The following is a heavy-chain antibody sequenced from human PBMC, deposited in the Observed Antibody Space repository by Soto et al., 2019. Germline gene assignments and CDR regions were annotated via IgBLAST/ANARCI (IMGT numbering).Heavy chain of an antibody. V-gene: IGHV3-11*01. J-gene: IGHJ6*03. Sequence: QVQLVESGGGLVKPGGSLRLSCAASGFTFSDYYMSWIRQAPGKGLEWVSYISSSGSTIYYADSVKGRFTISRDNYKNSLYLQMNSLRAEDTAVYYCARTKVWGVMTLQHYYYMDVWGKGTTVTVSS. CDR2: ISSSGSTI. CDR1: GFTFSDYY. D-gene: IGHD3-10*01. CDR3: ARTKVWGVMTLQHYYYMDV.